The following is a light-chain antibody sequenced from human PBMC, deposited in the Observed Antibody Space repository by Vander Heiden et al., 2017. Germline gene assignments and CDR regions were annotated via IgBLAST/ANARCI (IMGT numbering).Light chain of an antibody. Sequence: AIQMTQSPSSLSASVGDRVTITCRASQGIRNDLGWYQQKPGKAPKLLIYGASSLHSGVPSRFSGSGSGTDFTLTISSLQPEDFATYYCLQDDNYPETFGQGTKVEIK. CDR2: GAS. CDR1: QGIRND. CDR3: LQDDNYPET. V-gene: IGKV1-6*01. J-gene: IGKJ1*01.